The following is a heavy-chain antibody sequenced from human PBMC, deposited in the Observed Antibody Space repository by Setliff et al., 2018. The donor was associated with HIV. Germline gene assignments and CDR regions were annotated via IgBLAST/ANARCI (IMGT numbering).Heavy chain of an antibody. D-gene: IGHD3-16*02. CDR1: GYTFTTYA. CDR2: INAANGNT. J-gene: IGHJ4*02. V-gene: IGHV1-3*01. CDR3: ARDGAYVWGTYRYQGFDH. Sequence: GASVKVSCKASGYTFTTYAMHWVRQAPGQRLEWMGWINAANGNTKYSQNIQGRVTITRDTSATTVYMELSRLRSEDTAVYYCARDGAYVWGTYRYQGFDHWGQGTLVTVSS.